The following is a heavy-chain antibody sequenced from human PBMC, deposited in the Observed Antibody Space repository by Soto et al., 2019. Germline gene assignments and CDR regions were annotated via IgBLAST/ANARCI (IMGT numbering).Heavy chain of an antibody. V-gene: IGHV4-34*01. J-gene: IGHJ5*02. Sequence: PSETLSLTCAVYGGSFSGYYWSWIRQPPGKGLEWIGEINHSGSTNYNPSLKSRVTISVDTSKNQFSLKLSSVTAADTAVYYCARGGTYSSSSLRPPTRFDPWGQGTLVTVSS. CDR2: INHSGST. D-gene: IGHD6-6*01. CDR3: ARGGTYSSSSLRPPTRFDP. CDR1: GGSFSGYY.